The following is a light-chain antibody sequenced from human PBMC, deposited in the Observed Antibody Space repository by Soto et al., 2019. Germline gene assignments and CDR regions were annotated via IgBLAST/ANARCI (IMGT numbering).Light chain of an antibody. CDR2: DVT. CDR3: TSRTSIRAVVV. V-gene: IGLV2-14*03. Sequence: QSALTQPASVSGSPGQSITISCTGTSNDVGAYDYVSWYHQPPGKAPRLMIFDVTYRPSGVSNRFSGSKSGNTASLTISGLQVEDDGDYFCTSRTSIRAVVVFGGGTKLTVL. CDR1: SNDVGAYDY. J-gene: IGLJ2*01.